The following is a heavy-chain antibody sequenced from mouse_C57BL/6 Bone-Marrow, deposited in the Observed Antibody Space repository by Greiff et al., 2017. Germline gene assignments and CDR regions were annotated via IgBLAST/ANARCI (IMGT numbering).Heavy chain of an antibody. Sequence: EVQLQESGPELVKPGASVKISCKASGYSFTGYYMNWVKQSPEKSLEWIGEINPSTGGTTYNQKFKAKATLTVDKSSSTAYMQLKSLTSEDSAVYYCARCYGYDPYWYFDVWGTGTTVTVSS. CDR2: INPSTGGT. J-gene: IGHJ1*03. CDR1: GYSFTGYY. V-gene: IGHV1-42*01. D-gene: IGHD2-2*01. CDR3: ARCYGYDPYWYFDV.